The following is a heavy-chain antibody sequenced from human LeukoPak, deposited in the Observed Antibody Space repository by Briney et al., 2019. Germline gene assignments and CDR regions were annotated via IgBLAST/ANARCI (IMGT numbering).Heavy chain of an antibody. CDR3: ASSSWCALDY. CDR2: ISSSGSTT. CDR1: GFTFSSYE. J-gene: IGHJ4*02. Sequence: GGSLRLSCAASGFTFSSYEMNWVRQAPGKGLEWISYISSSGSTTYYADSVKGRFTISRDNAKNSLYLQMSSLRAEDTAIYYCASSSWCALDYWGQGTLVTVSS. V-gene: IGHV3-48*03. D-gene: IGHD6-13*01.